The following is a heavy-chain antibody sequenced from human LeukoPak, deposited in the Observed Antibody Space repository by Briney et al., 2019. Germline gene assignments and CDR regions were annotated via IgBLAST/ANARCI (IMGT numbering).Heavy chain of an antibody. CDR3: VRQFAS. Sequence: GGSLRLSCAASGFTFSDHIMNWVRQLPGKRLEWFAYVSGSGSTVYYADSVKGRFTISRDNGKSSLYLQMISLRVEDTALYYCVRQFASWGQGTLVTVSS. CDR1: GFTFSDHI. V-gene: IGHV3-48*01. J-gene: IGHJ4*02. CDR2: VSGSGSTV.